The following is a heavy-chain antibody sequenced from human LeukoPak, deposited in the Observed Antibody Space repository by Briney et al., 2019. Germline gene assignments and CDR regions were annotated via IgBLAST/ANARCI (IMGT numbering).Heavy chain of an antibody. V-gene: IGHV4-39*07. CDR2: VDHSGKT. Sequence: SETLSLTCSVSGDFMRSSSYYWDWIRQPPGEGLEWIGSVDHSGKTDYNPSLKSRVAISVNTSKKQFSLRLNSVTAADTAVYYCVREVVPENWFDPWGQGILVTVSS. CDR1: GDFMRSSSYY. CDR3: VREVVPENWFDP. J-gene: IGHJ5*02.